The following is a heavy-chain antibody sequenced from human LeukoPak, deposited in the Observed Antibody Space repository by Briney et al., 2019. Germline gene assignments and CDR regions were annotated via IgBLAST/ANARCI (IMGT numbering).Heavy chain of an antibody. Sequence: SETLSLTCTVSGGSISSYYWSWIRQPPGKGLEWIGEINHSGSTNYNPSLKSRVTISVDTSKNQFSLKLSSVTAADTAVYYCARDRSGWYGEDSWGQGTLVTVSS. J-gene: IGHJ4*02. D-gene: IGHD6-19*01. CDR1: GGSISSYY. CDR2: INHSGST. CDR3: ARDRSGWYGEDS. V-gene: IGHV4-34*01.